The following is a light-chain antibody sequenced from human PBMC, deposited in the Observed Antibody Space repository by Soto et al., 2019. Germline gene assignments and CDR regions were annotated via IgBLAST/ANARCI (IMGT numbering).Light chain of an antibody. Sequence: IGLTQSAGTLSLSTGERATLSCRASQSVSSSYLAWYQQKPGQAPRLLIYGASSRATGIPDRFSGSGSGTDFTLTISRLEPEDFAVYYCQQYGSSPGTFGQGTKVDIK. J-gene: IGKJ1*01. V-gene: IGKV3-20*01. CDR1: QSVSSSY. CDR2: GAS. CDR3: QQYGSSPGT.